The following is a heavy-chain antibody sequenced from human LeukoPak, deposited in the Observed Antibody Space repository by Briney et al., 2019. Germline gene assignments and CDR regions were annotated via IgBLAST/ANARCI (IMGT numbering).Heavy chain of an antibody. D-gene: IGHD5-18*01. J-gene: IGHJ4*02. Sequence: QTGGSLRLSCAASGFTVSSNYMSWVRQGPGKGLEWVSVIYSGGSTYYADSVKGRYAISRDNSKNTLYLQMNSLKTEDTAVYYCTTGGFVDTAMNYWGQGTLVTVSS. CDR2: IYSGGST. CDR3: TTGGFVDTAMNY. CDR1: GFTVSSNY. V-gene: IGHV3-53*01.